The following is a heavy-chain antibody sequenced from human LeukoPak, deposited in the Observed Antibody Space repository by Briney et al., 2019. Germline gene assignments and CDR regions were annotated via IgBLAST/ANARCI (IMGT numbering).Heavy chain of an antibody. J-gene: IGHJ4*02. D-gene: IGHD6-13*01. V-gene: IGHV3-30*04. CDR3: ARDPAAAGFDS. Sequence: PGRSLRLSCAGSGFTSGFPFSSFSMHWVRQAPGKGLEWVSVISYDGSDKQYADSVRGRFTISRDNSKSTVFLQMNGLTVEDTAIYYCARDPAAAGFDSWGQGTLGTVSS. CDR2: ISYDGSDK. CDR1: GFPFSSFS.